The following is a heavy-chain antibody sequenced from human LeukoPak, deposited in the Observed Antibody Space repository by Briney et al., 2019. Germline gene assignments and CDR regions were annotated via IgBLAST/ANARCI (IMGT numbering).Heavy chain of an antibody. D-gene: IGHD3-10*01. J-gene: IGHJ4*02. V-gene: IGHV3-7*01. CDR2: IKQDGSEK. Sequence: GGSLRLSCAASGFTFSSYWMSWVRQAPGKGLEWVANIKQDGSEKYYVDSVKGRFTISRDNAKNSLYLQMNSLRAEDTAVYYCARDIMVRGVMHFDYRGQGTLVTVSS. CDR3: ARDIMVRGVMHFDY. CDR1: GFTFSSYW.